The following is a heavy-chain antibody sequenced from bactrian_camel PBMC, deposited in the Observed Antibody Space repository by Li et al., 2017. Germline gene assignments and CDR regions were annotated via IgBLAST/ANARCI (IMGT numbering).Heavy chain of an antibody. V-gene: IGHV3S1*01. Sequence: HVQLVESGGGLVQPGGSLRLSCAASGFTVSRQWMYWLRQAPGKEREGVAAIDNAGSATYTYAVQGRFTISKDSAKNTLYLQMSSLKPEDTAMYYCAAKARYCGIWRNDYDYWGQGTQVTVS. CDR3: AAKARYCGIWRNDYDY. J-gene: IGHJ4*01. CDR1: GFTVSRQW. CDR2: IDNAGSAT. D-gene: IGHD1*01.